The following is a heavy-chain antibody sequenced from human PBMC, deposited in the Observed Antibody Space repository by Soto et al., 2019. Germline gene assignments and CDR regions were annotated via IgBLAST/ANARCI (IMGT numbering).Heavy chain of an antibody. V-gene: IGHV4-30-2*01. CDR3: ARVLNFPSERGYSGYDYYYHYGMDV. D-gene: IGHD5-12*01. CDR1: GDSISSGGFS. CDR2: IYQSGST. Sequence: SETLSLTCAVSGDSISSGGFSWSWIRQPPGKGLEWVGYIYQSGSTYYNPSLKSRVTISVDRSKNQFSLKLSSVTAADTAVYYCARVLNFPSERGYSGYDYYYHYGMDVWGQGTTVTVYS. J-gene: IGHJ6*02.